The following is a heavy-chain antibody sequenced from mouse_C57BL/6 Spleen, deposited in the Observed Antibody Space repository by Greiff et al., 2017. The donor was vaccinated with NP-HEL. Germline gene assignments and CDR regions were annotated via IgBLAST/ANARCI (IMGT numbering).Heavy chain of an antibody. CDR1: GYAFSSYW. Sequence: QVQLQQSGAELVKPGASVKISCKASGYAFSSYWMNWVKQRPGKGLEWIGQIYPGDGDTNYNGKFKGKATLTADKSSSTAYMQLSSLTSEDSAVYFCARSGLGRRYFDYWGQGTTLTVSS. CDR3: ARSGLGRRYFDY. CDR2: IYPGDGDT. V-gene: IGHV1-80*01. J-gene: IGHJ2*01. D-gene: IGHD4-1*01.